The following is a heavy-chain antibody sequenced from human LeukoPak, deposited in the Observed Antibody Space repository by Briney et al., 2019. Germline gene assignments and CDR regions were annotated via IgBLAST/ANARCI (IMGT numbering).Heavy chain of an antibody. V-gene: IGHV3-21*01. J-gene: IGHJ4*02. CDR1: GFTFSSYS. D-gene: IGHD6-13*01. Sequence: PGGSLRLSCAASGFTFSSYSMNWVRQAPGKGLEWVSSISSSSSYIYYADSVKGRFTISRDNAKNSLYLQMNSLRAEDTAVYYCARDGQGFSSSWYADYWGQGTLVTVSS. CDR3: ARDGQGFSSSWYADY. CDR2: ISSSSSYI.